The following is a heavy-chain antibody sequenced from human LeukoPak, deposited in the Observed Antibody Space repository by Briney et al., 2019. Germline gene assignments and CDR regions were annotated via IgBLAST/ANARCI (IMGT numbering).Heavy chain of an antibody. CDR1: GGSISSSY. Sequence: SQTLSLTCTVSGGSISSSYWTWIRQPPGKGLEWIGYIYYSGTTDYNPSLRSRVTISVDTPKNQFSLKLSSVTAADTAVYYCARDFAVTTAYYYGVDVWGQGITVTVSS. D-gene: IGHD4-17*01. CDR3: ARDFAVTTAYYYGVDV. J-gene: IGHJ6*02. V-gene: IGHV4-59*01. CDR2: IYYSGTT.